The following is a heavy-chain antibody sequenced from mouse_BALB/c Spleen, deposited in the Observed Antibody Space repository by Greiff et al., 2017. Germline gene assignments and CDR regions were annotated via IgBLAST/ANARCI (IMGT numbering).Heavy chain of an antibody. Sequence: EVKLQESGPGLVKPSQSLSLTCTVTGYSITSDYAWNWIRQFPGNKLEWMGYISYSGSTSYNPSLKSRISITRDTSKNQFFLQLNSVTTEDTATYYCARTPRYYGSSYRYAMDYWGQGTSVTVSS. CDR1: GYSITSDYA. D-gene: IGHD1-1*01. V-gene: IGHV3-2*02. CDR3: ARTPRYYGSSYRYAMDY. J-gene: IGHJ4*01. CDR2: ISYSGST.